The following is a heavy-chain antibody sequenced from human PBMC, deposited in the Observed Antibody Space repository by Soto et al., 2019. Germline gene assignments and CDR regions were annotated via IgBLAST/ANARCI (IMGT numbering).Heavy chain of an antibody. CDR1: GGSISSYY. CDR2: IYYSGST. D-gene: IGHD6-19*01. J-gene: IGHJ4*02. CDR3: ARVQYSSGRYEFDY. Sequence: SETLSLTCTVSGGSISSYYWSWIRQPPGKGLEWIGYIYYSGSTNYNPSLKSRVTISVDTSKNQFSLKLSSVTAADTAVYYCARVQYSSGRYEFDYWGQGTLVTVSS. V-gene: IGHV4-59*12.